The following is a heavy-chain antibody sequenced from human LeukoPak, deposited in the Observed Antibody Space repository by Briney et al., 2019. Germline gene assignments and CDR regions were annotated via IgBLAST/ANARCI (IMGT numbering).Heavy chain of an antibody. J-gene: IGHJ3*02. V-gene: IGHV3-7*01. CDR2: IKQDGSEK. CDR1: GFTFSSYW. CDR3: AREQVATMLAFDI. D-gene: IGHD5-12*01. Sequence: GGSLRLSCAASGFTFSSYWMSWVRQAPGKGLEWVANIKQDGSEKYYVDSVKGRFTISRDNAKNSLYLQMNSPRAEDTAVYYCAREQVATMLAFDIWGQGTMVTVSS.